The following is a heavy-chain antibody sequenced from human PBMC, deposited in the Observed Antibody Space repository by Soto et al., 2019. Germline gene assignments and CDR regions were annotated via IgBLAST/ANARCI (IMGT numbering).Heavy chain of an antibody. Sequence: GESLKISCNGSGYIFTSYWIGWVRQMPGKGLEWMGIIYPGDSDTRYSPSFQGQVTITADKTISTAYLQWSSLKASDTAMYYCARPITMIVVDTDAFDIWGQGTMVTVPS. CDR1: GYIFTSYW. CDR2: IYPGDSDT. J-gene: IGHJ3*02. D-gene: IGHD3-22*01. V-gene: IGHV5-51*01. CDR3: ARPITMIVVDTDAFDI.